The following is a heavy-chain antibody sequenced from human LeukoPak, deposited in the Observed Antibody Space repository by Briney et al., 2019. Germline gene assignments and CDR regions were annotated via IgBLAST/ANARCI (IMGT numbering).Heavy chain of an antibody. CDR2: ISSSSSYI. CDR3: ATTVVTLLSMAPNYYYYMDV. D-gene: IGHD4-23*01. Sequence: PGGSLRLSCAASGFTFSSYSMNWVRQAPGKGLEWVSSISSSSSYIYYADSVKGRFTISRDNAKNSLYLQMNSLRAEDTAVYYCATTVVTLLSMAPNYYYYMDVWGKGTTVTVSS. CDR1: GFTFSSYS. J-gene: IGHJ6*03. V-gene: IGHV3-21*01.